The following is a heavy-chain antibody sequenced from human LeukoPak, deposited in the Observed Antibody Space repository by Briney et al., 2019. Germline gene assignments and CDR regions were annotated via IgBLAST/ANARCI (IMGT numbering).Heavy chain of an antibody. CDR1: GYSFSGYY. CDR3: ARDGELGDRFPYSDSAGYSSDAFDI. D-gene: IGHD3-9*01. CDR2: INPNSGGT. J-gene: IGHJ3*02. Sequence: ASVKVSCKASGYSFSGYYIHWVRQAPGQGLEWMGWINPNSGGTNYAQKFQGRVTVTRDRSISTAYMEMTRLGSDDTAVYYCARDGELGDRFPYSDSAGYSSDAFDIWGQGTVVTVSS. V-gene: IGHV1-2*02.